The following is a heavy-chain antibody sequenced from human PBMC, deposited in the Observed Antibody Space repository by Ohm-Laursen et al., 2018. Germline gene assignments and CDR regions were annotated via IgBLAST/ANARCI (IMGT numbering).Heavy chain of an antibody. CDR2: IWYDGSNK. J-gene: IGHJ6*02. V-gene: IGHV3-33*01. CDR3: ARDLKRLQGFWSASYYYGMDV. D-gene: IGHD3-3*01. Sequence: SLRLSCAASGFTFSSYGMHWVRQAPGKGLEWVAVIWYDGSNKYYADSVKGRFTISRDNSKNTLYLQMDSLRAEDTAVYYCARDLKRLQGFWSASYYYGMDVWGQGTTVTVSS. CDR1: GFTFSSYG.